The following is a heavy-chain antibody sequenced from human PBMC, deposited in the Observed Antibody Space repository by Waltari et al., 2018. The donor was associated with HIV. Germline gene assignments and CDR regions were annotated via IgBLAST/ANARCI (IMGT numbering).Heavy chain of an antibody. CDR2: IYISGST. CDR1: GGSISSGNYY. Sequence: QVQLQESGPGLVKPSQTLSLTYTVSGGSISSGNYYWSWIRQPAGKELEWIGRIYISGSTNYNPSLKRRVTLSRDTPKNQFSLKLTSVTAKCTALYYCVRSRITIFGVVTDAFDIWGQGTMVTVSS. D-gene: IGHD3-3*01. CDR3: VRSRITIFGVVTDAFDI. V-gene: IGHV4-61*02. J-gene: IGHJ3*02.